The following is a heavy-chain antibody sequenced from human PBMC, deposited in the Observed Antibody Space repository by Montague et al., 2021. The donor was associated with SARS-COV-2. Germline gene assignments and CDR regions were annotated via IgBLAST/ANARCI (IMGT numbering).Heavy chain of an antibody. J-gene: IGHJ3*02. D-gene: IGHD3-10*01. Sequence: SETLSLTCSVSGDSINNSRYYWGWIRQPPGKGLEWIGTIYYSGSAYYNPSLKSRVTISVDTSKDQFSLKLSSVTATDTAVYYCARLESTRGVIIRGAFHIWGQGTKVTVSS. CDR1: GDSINNSRYY. V-gene: IGHV4-39*01. CDR3: ARLESTRGVIIRGAFHI. CDR2: IYYSGSA.